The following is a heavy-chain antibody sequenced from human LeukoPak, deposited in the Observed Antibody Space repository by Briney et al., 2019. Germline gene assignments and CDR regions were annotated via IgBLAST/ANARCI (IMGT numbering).Heavy chain of an antibody. CDR3: ARAMAAKDGSGSSGGGLDY. D-gene: IGHD3-10*01. J-gene: IGHJ4*02. Sequence: GGSLRLSCAASGFTFSSYAMTWVRQSPGKGLEWVSVIGSGGDTYYSDSVQGRFTISRDNSKNTLYLQMNSLRAEDTAVYSCARAMAAKDGSGSSGGGLDYWGQGTLVTVSS. V-gene: IGHV3-23*01. CDR1: GFTFSSYA. CDR2: IGSGGDT.